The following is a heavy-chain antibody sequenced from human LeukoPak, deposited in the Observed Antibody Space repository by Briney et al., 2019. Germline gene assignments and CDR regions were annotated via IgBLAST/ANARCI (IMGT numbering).Heavy chain of an antibody. Sequence: PGRSLRLSCAASGFTFSSYGMHWVRQAPGKGLEWVAVISYDGSNKYYADSVKGRFTTSRDNSKNTLYLQMNSLRAEDTAVYYCAKDWSGASGYYFDYWGQGTLVTVSS. J-gene: IGHJ4*02. V-gene: IGHV3-30*18. CDR1: GFTFSSYG. CDR2: ISYDGSNK. D-gene: IGHD1-26*01. CDR3: AKDWSGASGYYFDY.